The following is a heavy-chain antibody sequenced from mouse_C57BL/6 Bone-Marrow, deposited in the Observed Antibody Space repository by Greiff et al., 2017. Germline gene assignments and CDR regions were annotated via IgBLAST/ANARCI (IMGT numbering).Heavy chain of an antibody. CDR1: GFTFSNYW. CDR2: IRLKSDNYAT. CDR3: TGDDY. J-gene: IGHJ2*01. V-gene: IGHV6-3*01. Sequence: EVMLVESGGGLVHPGGSLKLSCVTSGFTFSNYWMNWVRQSPEKGLEWVAQIRLKSDNYATHYAESVKGRFTISRDDYKRSVYLQMNNLRAEDTGIYYCTGDDYWGQGTTLTVSS.